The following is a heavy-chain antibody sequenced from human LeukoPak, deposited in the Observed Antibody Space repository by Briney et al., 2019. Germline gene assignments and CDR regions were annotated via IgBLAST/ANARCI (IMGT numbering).Heavy chain of an antibody. V-gene: IGHV3-23*01. CDR1: GFSFSTYS. CDR3: AKVTGGDMITYGGVDY. Sequence: PGGSLRLSCAASGFSFSTYSFSWVRQAPGKGLEWVSGISASGGDTFYADSVKGRFTISRDNSKNTLSLQMSSLRAEDTAVYYCAKVTGGDMITYGGVDYWGQGTLVTVSS. D-gene: IGHD3-16*01. J-gene: IGHJ4*02. CDR2: ISASGGDT.